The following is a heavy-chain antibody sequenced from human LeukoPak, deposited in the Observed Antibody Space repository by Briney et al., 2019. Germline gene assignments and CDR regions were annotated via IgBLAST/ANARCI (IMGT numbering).Heavy chain of an antibody. V-gene: IGHV1-18*04. CDR2: ISGYNGDT. Sequence: ASVKVSCKASGYTFTSYYMHWVRQAPGQGLEWMGWISGYNGDTNYVQKFQGRVTMTTDTSTSTAYMELRSLSSDDTAVYYCARDLSLGRHDDGEPFDYWGQGTLVTVSS. CDR1: GYTFTSYY. J-gene: IGHJ4*02. CDR3: ARDLSLGRHDDGEPFDY. D-gene: IGHD4-17*01.